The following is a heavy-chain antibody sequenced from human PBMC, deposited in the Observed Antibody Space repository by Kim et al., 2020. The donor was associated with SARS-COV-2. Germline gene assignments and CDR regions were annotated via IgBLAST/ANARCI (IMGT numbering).Heavy chain of an antibody. Sequence: ASVKVSCKASGYTFTGYYMHWVRQAPGQGLEWMGWINPNSGGTNYAQKFQGWVTMTRDTSISTAYMELSRLRSDDTAVYYCARGYSSGWYPFGMDVWGQGTTVTVSS. CDR2: INPNSGGT. D-gene: IGHD6-19*01. J-gene: IGHJ6*02. CDR1: GYTFTGYY. V-gene: IGHV1-2*04. CDR3: ARGYSSGWYPFGMDV.